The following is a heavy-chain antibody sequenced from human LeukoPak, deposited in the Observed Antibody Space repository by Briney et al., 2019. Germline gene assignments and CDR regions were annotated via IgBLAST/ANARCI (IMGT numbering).Heavy chain of an antibody. CDR2: IYYSGGT. D-gene: IGHD1-26*01. J-gene: IGHJ2*01. CDR1: GGSISSSSYY. CDR3: ARDRLGATGHWRIDV. Sequence: SETLSLTCTVSGGSISSSSYYWGWIRQPPGKGLEWIGSIYYSGGTYYNPSLKSRVTISVDTSKNQFSLKLSSVTAADTAVYYCARDRLGATGHWRIDVWGRGTLVTVSS. V-gene: IGHV4-39*07.